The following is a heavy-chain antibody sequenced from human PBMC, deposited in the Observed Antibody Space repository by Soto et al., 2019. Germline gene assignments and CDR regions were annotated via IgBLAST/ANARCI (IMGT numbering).Heavy chain of an antibody. CDR1: GFSLSTSGMC. J-gene: IGHJ4*02. V-gene: IGHV2-70*01. Sequence: SGPTLVNPTQTLTLTCTFSGFSLSTSGMCVSWIRQPPGKALEWLALIDWDDDKYYSTSLKTRLTISKDTSKNQVVLTMTNMDPVDTATYYCARIRDGGNSGYFDYWGQGTLVTVSS. CDR2: IDWDDDK. CDR3: ARIRDGGNSGYFDY. D-gene: IGHD2-21*02.